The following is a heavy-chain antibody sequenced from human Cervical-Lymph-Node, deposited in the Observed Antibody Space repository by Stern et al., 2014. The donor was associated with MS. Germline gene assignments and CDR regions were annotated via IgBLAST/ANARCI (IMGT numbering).Heavy chain of an antibody. V-gene: IGHV1-69*01. CDR3: ATSDSGWDNSYHFYGMDV. D-gene: IGHD6-19*01. CDR1: GDTFSRYA. Sequence: VQLVQSGAEVRKPGSSVTVSCKASGDTFSRYAFTWVRQAPGQGHAWLGGIIPISGKANYAQTLPDVITLTQDESTSTAYMELSSLRSEDSAVYYCATSDSGWDNSYHFYGMDVWGHGTTVTVSS. CDR2: IIPISGKA. J-gene: IGHJ6*02.